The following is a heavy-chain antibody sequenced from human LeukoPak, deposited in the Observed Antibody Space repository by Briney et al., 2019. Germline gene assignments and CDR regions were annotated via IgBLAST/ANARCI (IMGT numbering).Heavy chain of an antibody. CDR1: GFTFSSYA. CDR3: AKGGVVVRRFFDY. Sequence: PGGSLRLSCAASGFTFSSYAMSWVRQAPGKGLEWVSTISDSGDSTYYADSVKGRFTISRDNSRNTLYLQMNSLRAEDTAVYYCAKGGVVVRRFFDYWGQGTLVTVSS. CDR2: ISDSGDST. D-gene: IGHD2-2*01. J-gene: IGHJ4*02. V-gene: IGHV3-23*01.